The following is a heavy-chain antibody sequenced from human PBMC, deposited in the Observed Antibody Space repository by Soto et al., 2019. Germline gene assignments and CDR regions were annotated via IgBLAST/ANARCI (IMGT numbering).Heavy chain of an antibody. Sequence: VQLVEFGGGLVQPGRSLSLSCAASGFTFDDYGMHWVRQAPGEGLEWVSGISWTSGRVGYADSVKGRFIISRDNAKNSLYLQMNSLRAEDTALYYCAKGVVAGSDSYYYGMDVWGQGTTVTVSS. CDR3: AKGVVAGSDSYYYGMDV. D-gene: IGHD3-10*01. J-gene: IGHJ6*02. CDR1: GFTFDDYG. V-gene: IGHV3-9*01. CDR2: ISWTSGRV.